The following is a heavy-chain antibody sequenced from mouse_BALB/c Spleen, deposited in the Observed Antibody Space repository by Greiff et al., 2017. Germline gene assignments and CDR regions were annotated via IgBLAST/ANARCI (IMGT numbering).Heavy chain of an antibody. J-gene: IGHJ3*01. Sequence: DVQLVESGGGLVKPGGSLKLSCAASGFTFSSYAMSWVRQTPEKRLEWVASISSGGSTYYPDSVKGRFTISRDNARNILYLQMSSLRSEDTAMYYCARAELDWGQGTLVTVSA. CDR3: ARAELD. CDR1: GFTFSSYA. CDR2: ISSGGST. V-gene: IGHV5-6-5*01. D-gene: IGHD4-1*01.